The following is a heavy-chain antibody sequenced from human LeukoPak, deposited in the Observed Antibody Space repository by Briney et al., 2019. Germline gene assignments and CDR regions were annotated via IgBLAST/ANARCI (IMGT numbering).Heavy chain of an antibody. CDR1: GYTFTSYG. V-gene: IGHV1-18*01. CDR2: ISAYNGNT. CDR3: ARESGSSGWYGLVY. Sequence: ASMKVSCKASGYTFTSYGISWVQQAPGQGLEWMGWISAYNGNTNYAQKLQGRVTMTTDTSTSTAYMELRSLRSDDTAVYYCARESGSSGWYGLVYWGQGTLVTVSS. J-gene: IGHJ4*02. D-gene: IGHD6-19*01.